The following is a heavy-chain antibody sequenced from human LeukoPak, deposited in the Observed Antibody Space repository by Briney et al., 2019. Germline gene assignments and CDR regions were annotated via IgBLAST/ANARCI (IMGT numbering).Heavy chain of an antibody. CDR3: THETQFAWLFFFFDF. D-gene: IGHD3-9*01. CDR1: GLKFSDAW. CDR2: IKSKGAGGTT. V-gene: IGHV3-15*01. J-gene: IGHJ4*02. Sequence: GGSLRLSCAVSGLKFSDAWMSWVRQAPGKGLEWVGCIKSKGAGGTTEYAAPVKGRFIISRDDSKNMVYLEMNSLKTEDTAVYYCTHETQFAWLFFFFDFWGQGTLVTVSS.